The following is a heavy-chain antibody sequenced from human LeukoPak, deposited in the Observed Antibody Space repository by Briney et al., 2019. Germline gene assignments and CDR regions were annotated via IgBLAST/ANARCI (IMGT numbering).Heavy chain of an antibody. CDR3: ARGDRATVTLY. Sequence: ASVKVSCKASGYTFTSYDINWVRQAPGQGLEWMGIINPSGGSTRYAQKFQGRVTMTRDMSTSTVYMELSSLRSEDTAVYYCARGDRATVTLYWGQGTLVTVSS. J-gene: IGHJ4*02. V-gene: IGHV1-46*01. CDR2: INPSGGST. CDR1: GYTFTSYD. D-gene: IGHD4-17*01.